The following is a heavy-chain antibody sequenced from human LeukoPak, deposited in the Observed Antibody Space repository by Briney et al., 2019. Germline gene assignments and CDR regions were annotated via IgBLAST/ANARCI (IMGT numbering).Heavy chain of an antibody. J-gene: IGHJ6*03. Sequence: PSETLSLTCAVSGASISSHYWSWVRQPPGKGLEWIGYTSGSISDNPSLKSRVAVSVDPSQNQVSLSLTSVTAADTAVYYCARVLAHFGLDTTDFYMDVWGKGTTVTVSS. CDR2: TSGSI. V-gene: IGHV4-59*11. CDR3: ARVLAHFGLDTTDFYMDV. D-gene: IGHD3/OR15-3a*01. CDR1: GASISSHY.